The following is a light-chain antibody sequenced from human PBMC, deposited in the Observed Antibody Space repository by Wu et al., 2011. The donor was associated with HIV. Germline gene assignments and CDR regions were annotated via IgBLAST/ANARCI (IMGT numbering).Light chain of an antibody. V-gene: IGKV3-11*01. CDR3: QQRSNWPPIT. CDR1: QSVRSD. Sequence: SCRASQSVRSDLAWYQQKPGQAPRLLIYDASNRATGIPARFSGSGSGTDFTLTISSLEPEDFAVYYCQQRSNWPPITFGQGTRLEIK. CDR2: DAS. J-gene: IGKJ5*01.